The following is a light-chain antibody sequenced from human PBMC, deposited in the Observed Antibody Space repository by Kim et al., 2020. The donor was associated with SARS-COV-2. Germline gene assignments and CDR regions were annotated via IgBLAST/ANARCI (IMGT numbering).Light chain of an antibody. V-gene: IGLV4-69*01. J-gene: IGLJ3*02. CDR3: QTWGTGIQV. Sequence: QPVLTQSPSASASLGASVKLTCTLSSGHISYAIAWHQLQPGKGPRFLMKVNTDGSHNKGDGIPDRFSGSSSGTERYLTISSLQSEDEADYYCQTWGTGIQVFGGGTKLTVL. CDR1: SGHISYA. CDR2: VNTDGSH.